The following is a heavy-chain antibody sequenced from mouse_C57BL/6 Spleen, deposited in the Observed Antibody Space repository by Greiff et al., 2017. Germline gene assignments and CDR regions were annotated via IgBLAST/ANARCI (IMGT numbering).Heavy chain of an antibody. CDR1: GYTFTDYY. Sequence: VQLQQSGPELVKPGASVKISCKASGYTFTDYYMNWVEQSHGKSLEWIGDINPNNGGTSYNQKFKGKATLTVDKSSSTAYMELRSLTSEDSAVYYCARRYYDYLYFDYWGQGTTLTVSS. D-gene: IGHD2-4*01. V-gene: IGHV1-26*01. J-gene: IGHJ2*01. CDR3: ARRYYDYLYFDY. CDR2: INPNNGGT.